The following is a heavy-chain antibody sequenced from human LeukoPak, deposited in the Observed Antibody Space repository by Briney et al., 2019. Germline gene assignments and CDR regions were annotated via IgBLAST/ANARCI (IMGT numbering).Heavy chain of an antibody. CDR1: GYSFTSFG. V-gene: IGHV1-18*01. J-gene: IGHJ3*02. CDR2: ISAQYGNT. D-gene: IGHD1-26*01. Sequence: GASVKVSCKASGYSFTSFGISWVRQAPGQGLEWMGWISAQYGNTNYAQKLQGRVTMTTDTSTSTAYMELRSLRSDDTAVYYCAREGEWELRSPFDIWGQGTMVTVSS. CDR3: AREGEWELRSPFDI.